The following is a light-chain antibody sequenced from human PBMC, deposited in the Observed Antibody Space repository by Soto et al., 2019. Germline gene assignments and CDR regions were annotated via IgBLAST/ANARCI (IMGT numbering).Light chain of an antibody. Sequence: QSALTQPPSVSGSPGHSITISCTGTSGDFGDYNFVSWYQQHPGKVPKLMIFDVSSRPSGVSDRFSGSKSGNTASLTISGLQAEDEGDYYCSSYTSSSTHVFGSGTKLTVL. CDR2: DVS. CDR3: SSYTSSSTHV. CDR1: SGDFGDYNF. V-gene: IGLV2-14*03. J-gene: IGLJ1*01.